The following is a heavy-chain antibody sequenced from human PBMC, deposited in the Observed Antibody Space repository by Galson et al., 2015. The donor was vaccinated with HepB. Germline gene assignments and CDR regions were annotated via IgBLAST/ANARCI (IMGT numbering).Heavy chain of an antibody. V-gene: IGHV3-30*18. D-gene: IGHD3-10*01. CDR2: ISYDGSNK. CDR3: AKRRYMGFGKSPLES. CDR1: GFTFSSYG. Sequence: SLRLSCAASGFTFSSYGMHWVRQAPGKGLEWVAIISYDGSNKYYADSVKGRFIISRDNSKNTLYLQLNSLRAEDTAVYYCAKRRYMGFGKSPLESWGQGTLVTVSS. J-gene: IGHJ4*02.